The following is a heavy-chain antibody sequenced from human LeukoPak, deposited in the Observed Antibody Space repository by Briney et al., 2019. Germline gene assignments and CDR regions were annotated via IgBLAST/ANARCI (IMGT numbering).Heavy chain of an antibody. Sequence: SETLSLTCAVYGGSFSDYYWSWIRQPPGKGLEWIGYIYYSGSTYYNPSLKSRVTISVDTSKNQFSLKLSSVTAADTAVYYCARAPSDSSGWYPYYYYMDVWGKGTTVTVSS. CDR2: IYYSGST. CDR3: ARAPSDSSGWYPYYYYMDV. D-gene: IGHD6-19*01. CDR1: GGSFSDYY. V-gene: IGHV4-30-4*08. J-gene: IGHJ6*03.